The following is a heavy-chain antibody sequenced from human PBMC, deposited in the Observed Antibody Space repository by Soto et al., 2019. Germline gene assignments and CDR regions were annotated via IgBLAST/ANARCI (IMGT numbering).Heavy chain of an antibody. CDR2: ISSSSSTI. D-gene: IGHD5-18*01. J-gene: IGHJ4*02. CDR1: GFTFSSYS. Sequence: PGGSLRLSCAASGFTFSSYSMNWVRQAPGKGLEWVSYISSSSSTIYYADSVKGRFTISRDNAKNSLYLQMNSLRGEDTAVYYCARDAGYSYGPFDYWGQGTLVTVSS. V-gene: IGHV3-48*01. CDR3: ARDAGYSYGPFDY.